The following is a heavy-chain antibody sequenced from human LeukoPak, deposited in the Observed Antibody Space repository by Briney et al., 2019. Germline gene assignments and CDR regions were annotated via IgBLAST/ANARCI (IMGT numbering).Heavy chain of an antibody. CDR2: IKQDGREK. Sequence: GGSLRLFCAASGFTLSSYWMRWVRQAPGEGLEWVANIKQDGREKYYVDSVKGRFTISRDNAKNSLYLQMNSLRAEDTAVYYCARDRYGDYSIDYWGQGTLVTVSS. CDR3: ARDRYGDYSIDY. V-gene: IGHV3-7*01. D-gene: IGHD4-17*01. CDR1: GFTLSSYW. J-gene: IGHJ4*02.